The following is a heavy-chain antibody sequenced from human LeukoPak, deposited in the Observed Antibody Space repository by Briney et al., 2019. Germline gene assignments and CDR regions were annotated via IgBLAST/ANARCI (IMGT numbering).Heavy chain of an antibody. CDR2: INPSDGAT. Sequence: ASVKVSCKASGNTFTMYYIHWVRQAPGQGLEWMGMINPSDGATTYAQRFQGRVTMTRDTSISTAYLEVRRLRSDDTAVYYCAPTSEAYTSNWNVWGQGTLVTVSS. V-gene: IGHV1-46*01. J-gene: IGHJ4*02. D-gene: IGHD1-20*01. CDR1: GNTFTMYY. CDR3: APTSEAYTSNWNV.